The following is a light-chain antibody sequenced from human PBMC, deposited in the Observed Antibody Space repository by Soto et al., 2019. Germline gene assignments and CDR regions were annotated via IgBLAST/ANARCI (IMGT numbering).Light chain of an antibody. CDR2: DAS. V-gene: IGKV3-11*01. J-gene: IGKJ1*01. CDR1: QSVSSY. Sequence: EIVLTQSPATLSLSPGERATLSCRASQSVSSYLAWYQQKPGQAPRLLIYDASNRATGIPARFSGSGSGTDFTLTISSLEPEDFAVYYCQQPGAFGQGTKVDIK. CDR3: QQPGA.